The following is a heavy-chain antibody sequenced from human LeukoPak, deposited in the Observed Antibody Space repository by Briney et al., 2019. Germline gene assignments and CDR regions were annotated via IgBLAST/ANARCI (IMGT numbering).Heavy chain of an antibody. J-gene: IGHJ4*02. CDR3: ARGEPLTWGATPHFDY. D-gene: IGHD3-16*01. CDR2: IIPIFGTA. V-gene: IGHV1-69*13. Sequence: SVKVSCKASGGTFSSYAISWVRQAPGQGLEWMGGIIPIFGTANYAQKFQGRVTITADESTSTAYMELSSLRSEDTAVYYCARGEPLTWGATPHFDYWGQGTLVTVSS. CDR1: GGTFSSYA.